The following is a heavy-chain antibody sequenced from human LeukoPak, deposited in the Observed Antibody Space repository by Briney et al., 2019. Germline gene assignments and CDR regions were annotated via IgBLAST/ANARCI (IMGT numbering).Heavy chain of an antibody. J-gene: IGHJ4*02. Sequence: KPSETLSLTCTVSGGSISSSSYYWGWIRQPPGKGLEWIGSIYYSGSTYYNPSLKSRVTISVDTSKNQFSLKLSSVTAADTAVYYCASTQYPEYYFDYWGQGILVTVSS. D-gene: IGHD2-2*01. CDR3: ASTQYPEYYFDY. V-gene: IGHV4-39*07. CDR2: IYYSGST. CDR1: GGSISSSSYY.